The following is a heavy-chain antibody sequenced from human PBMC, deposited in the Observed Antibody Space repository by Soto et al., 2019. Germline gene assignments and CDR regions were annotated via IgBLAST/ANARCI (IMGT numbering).Heavy chain of an antibody. V-gene: IGHV3-53*01. D-gene: IGHD3-22*01. CDR1: GFTVSSNY. CDR3: AREHDSSGYYSGFDY. J-gene: IGHJ4*02. CDR2: IYSGGST. Sequence: GGSLRLSCGASGFTVSSNYMSWVRQAPGKGLEWVSVIYSGGSTYYADSVKGRFTISRDNSKNTLYLQMNSLRAEDTAVYYCAREHDSSGYYSGFDYWGQGTLVTAS.